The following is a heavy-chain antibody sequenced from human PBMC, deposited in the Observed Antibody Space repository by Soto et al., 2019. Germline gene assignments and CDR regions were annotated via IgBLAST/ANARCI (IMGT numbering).Heavy chain of an antibody. Sequence: QVQLVESGGGVVQPGTSLRLSCAASGFPFNNYAMHWVRQRPGKGLDWVAVISYDGSNSYYSDSVTGRFTVSRDRSKNTLSLQMNSLRVEDTAVYYCAKGILSATFAPYAMDVWGQGTTVTVSS. D-gene: IGHD3-16*01. V-gene: IGHV3-30*18. CDR2: ISYDGSNS. CDR1: GFPFNNYA. J-gene: IGHJ6*02. CDR3: AKGILSATFAPYAMDV.